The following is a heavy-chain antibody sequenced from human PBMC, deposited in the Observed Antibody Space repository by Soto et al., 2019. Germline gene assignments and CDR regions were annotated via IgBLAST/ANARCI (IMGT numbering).Heavy chain of an antibody. CDR1: GFTVSSNY. CDR3: ARHLRWFGETFDY. D-gene: IGHD3-10*01. J-gene: IGHJ4*02. CDR2: IYSGGST. V-gene: IGHV3-66*04. Sequence: EVQLVESGGGLVQPGGSLRLSCAASGFTVSSNYMSWVRQAPGKGLEWVSVIYSGGSTYYADSVKGRFTISRDNSKNTLYLQMNSLRVEDTAVYYGARHLRWFGETFDYWGQGNLVTVSS.